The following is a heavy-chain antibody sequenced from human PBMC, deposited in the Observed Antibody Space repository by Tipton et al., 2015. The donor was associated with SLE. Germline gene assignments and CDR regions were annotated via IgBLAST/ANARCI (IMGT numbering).Heavy chain of an antibody. J-gene: IGHJ4*02. Sequence: TLSLTCAVYGGSFSGYYWSWIRQAPGKGLEWIGEINHSGSTNYNPSLKSRVTISVDTSKNQFSLRLSSVSAADTAVYYCARHRRTGTAWGPGFDYWGQGTLVIVSS. CDR1: GGSFSGYY. CDR2: INHSGST. D-gene: IGHD1-1*01. CDR3: ARHRRTGTAWGPGFDY. V-gene: IGHV4-34*01.